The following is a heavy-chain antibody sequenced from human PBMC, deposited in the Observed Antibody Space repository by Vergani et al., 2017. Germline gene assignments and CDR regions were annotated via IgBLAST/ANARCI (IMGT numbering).Heavy chain of an antibody. CDR3: ARDLGSTTVRETHFDY. V-gene: IGHV3-7*01. CDR1: GFTFTNFA. CDR2: IKQDGSEK. Sequence: EVQLLESGGNLVQPGGSLRLSCAASGFTFTNFAMTWVRQAPGKGLEWVANIKQDGSEKYYVDSVKGRFTISRDNAKNSLYLQMNSLRAEDTAVYYCARDLGSTTVRETHFDYWGQGTLVTVSS. D-gene: IGHD4-11*01. J-gene: IGHJ4*02.